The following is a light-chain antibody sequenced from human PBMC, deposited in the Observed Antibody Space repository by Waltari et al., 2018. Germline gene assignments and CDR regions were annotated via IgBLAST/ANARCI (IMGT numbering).Light chain of an antibody. CDR2: EVN. V-gene: IGLV2-23*02. CDR1: SSDVGSYNL. CDR3: CSYTRGSVI. Sequence: QSALTQPASVSGSPGQSIAISCPGTSSDVGSYNLFSWYQQFPGKAPKLTLYEVNKRPSGISNRFSGSKFGNTASLTISGLQAEDEGDYYCCSYTRGSVICGGGTKLTVL. J-gene: IGLJ2*01.